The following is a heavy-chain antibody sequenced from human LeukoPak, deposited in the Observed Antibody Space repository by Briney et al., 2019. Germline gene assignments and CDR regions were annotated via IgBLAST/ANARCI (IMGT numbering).Heavy chain of an antibody. V-gene: IGHV4-59*13. Sequence: SETLSLTCTVSGGSITNNYWAWIRQPPGKGPEWIGYTYDSGNSNYNPSLRSRVTISIDTSKNQFSLKLTSVTAADTAVYYCARDRSAAPADYWGQGTLVTVSS. CDR3: ARDRSAAPADY. CDR2: TYDSGNS. D-gene: IGHD6-13*01. J-gene: IGHJ4*02. CDR1: GGSITNNY.